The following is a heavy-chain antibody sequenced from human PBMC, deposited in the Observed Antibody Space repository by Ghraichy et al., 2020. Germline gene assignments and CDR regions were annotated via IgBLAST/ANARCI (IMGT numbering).Heavy chain of an antibody. CDR1: GFTVSSNY. CDR3: ARHSQNAYDI. V-gene: IGHV3-53*04. J-gene: IGHJ3*02. CDR2: IFSGGNT. Sequence: GGSLRLSCAASGFTVSSNYMNWVRQAPGKGLEWVSVIFSGGNTYYADSVKGRFTISRNNSKNTLSLQMNSLRAEDTAVYYCARHSQNAYDIWGQGTMVTVSS.